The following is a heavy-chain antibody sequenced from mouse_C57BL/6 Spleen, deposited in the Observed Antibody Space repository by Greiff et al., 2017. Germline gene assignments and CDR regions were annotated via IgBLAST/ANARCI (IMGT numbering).Heavy chain of an antibody. CDR3: TRSDGNYGFDD. CDR2: IDPETGGT. J-gene: IGHJ2*01. Sequence: QVQLQQSGAELVRPGASVTLSCKASGYTFTDYEMHWVKQTPVHGLEWIGAIDPETGGTAYNQKFKGKAILTADKSSSTAYMELRSLTSEDSAVYYCTRSDGNYGFDDWGQGTTLTVSS. CDR1: GYTFTDYE. D-gene: IGHD2-1*01. V-gene: IGHV1-15*01.